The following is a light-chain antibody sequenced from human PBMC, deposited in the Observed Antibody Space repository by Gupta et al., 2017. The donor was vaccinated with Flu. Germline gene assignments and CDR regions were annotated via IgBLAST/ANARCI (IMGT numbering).Light chain of an antibody. J-gene: IGLJ1*01. CDR2: KDS. V-gene: IGLV3-25*03. Sequence: GTTARITCSGDALPKQYAYWYQQKPGQAPVVVMYKDSERPSGIPERFSGSSSGTTVTLTISGVQAEDEADYYCQSADSSGTYEVFGTGTKVTVL. CDR1: ALPKQY. CDR3: QSADSSGTYEV.